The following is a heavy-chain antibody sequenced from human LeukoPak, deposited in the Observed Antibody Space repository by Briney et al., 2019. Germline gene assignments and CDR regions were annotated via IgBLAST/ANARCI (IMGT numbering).Heavy chain of an antibody. CDR3: ASRGSYDSLTGYYFFRDQFGLDV. J-gene: IGHJ6*02. CDR1: VHTLTELS. D-gene: IGHD3-9*01. CDR2: YEPADGVT. Sequence: ASVKLSCKVSVHTLTELSMHWIRQAPGTGLEWGGSYEPADGVTTYAQTSQGRLALTEDTSRNTAYMEVNSMRSEDTAVYYCASRGSYDSLTGYYFFRDQFGLDVWGQGTTVIVSS. V-gene: IGHV1-24*01.